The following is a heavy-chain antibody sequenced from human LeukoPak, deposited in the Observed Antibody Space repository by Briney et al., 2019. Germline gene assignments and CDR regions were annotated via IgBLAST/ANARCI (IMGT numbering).Heavy chain of an antibody. CDR1: GIHFSSFA. J-gene: IGHJ4*02. CDR3: ARDGFLGPVTAYLDY. D-gene: IGHD2-21*02. Sequence: GSPRPFWGASGIHFSSFAVQWGPQGPGEGIVLGSQVKSDGSSTSYADSVKGRFTISRDNARNTLYLQMNSLRAEDTAVYYCARDGFLGPVTAYLDYLGQGTPVTVSS. CDR2: VKSDGSST. V-gene: IGHV3-74*01.